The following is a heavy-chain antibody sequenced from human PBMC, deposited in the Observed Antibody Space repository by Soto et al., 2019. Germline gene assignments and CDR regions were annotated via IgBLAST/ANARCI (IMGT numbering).Heavy chain of an antibody. CDR1: SGSISSYY. D-gene: IGHD3-10*01. CDR2: VYYSGTT. CDR3: ARTPFYYFGTGTHLYYFDF. Sequence: QVQLQESGPRLMKPSETLSLPCTVASGSISSYYWSWLRQPPGKGLEWIGYVYYSGTTNYNSSLKSRVTISIDPSKNQFSLTLNSVTAADTAVYYCARTPFYYFGTGTHLYYFDFWDQGALVTVSS. V-gene: IGHV4-59*01. J-gene: IGHJ4*02.